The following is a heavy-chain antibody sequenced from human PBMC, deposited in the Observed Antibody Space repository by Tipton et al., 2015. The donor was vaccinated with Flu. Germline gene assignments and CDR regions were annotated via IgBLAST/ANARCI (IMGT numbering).Heavy chain of an antibody. D-gene: IGHD1-26*01. CDR2: IYHSGTT. Sequence: TLSLTCSVSGDSMTIGPYYRTWILQHPGKGLEWIGYIYHSGTTEYNPSLKSRATISVDTSKNRFSLKLTSVTAADTAVYFCARDSLSGTFFDSWGQGALVTVSS. CDR1: GDSMTIGPYY. V-gene: IGHV4-31*03. CDR3: ARDSLSGTFFDS. J-gene: IGHJ4*02.